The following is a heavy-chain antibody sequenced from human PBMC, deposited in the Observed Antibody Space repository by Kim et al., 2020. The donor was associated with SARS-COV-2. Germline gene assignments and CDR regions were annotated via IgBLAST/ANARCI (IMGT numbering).Heavy chain of an antibody. V-gene: IGHV3-23*01. Sequence: GGSLRLSCAASGFTFSSYAMSWVRQAPGKGLEWVSAISGSGGSTYYADSVKGRFTISRDKSKNTLYLQMNSLRAEDTAVYYCAKDTANTMVRGVSNWFDPWGQGTLVTVSS. D-gene: IGHD3-10*01. CDR2: ISGSGGST. CDR1: GFTFSSYA. CDR3: AKDTANTMVRGVSNWFDP. J-gene: IGHJ5*02.